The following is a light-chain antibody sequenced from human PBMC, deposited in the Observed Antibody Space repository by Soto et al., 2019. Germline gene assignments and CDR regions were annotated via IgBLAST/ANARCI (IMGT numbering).Light chain of an antibody. V-gene: IGKV1-27*01. CDR3: QQRNSWPPIT. Sequence: GDRVTITCRASQGISNYLAWYQQKPGKVPKLLIYAASTLQSGVPSRFSGSGSGTDFTLTISSLEPEDFALYYCQQRNSWPPITFGQGTRLEIK. CDR2: AAS. CDR1: QGISNY. J-gene: IGKJ5*01.